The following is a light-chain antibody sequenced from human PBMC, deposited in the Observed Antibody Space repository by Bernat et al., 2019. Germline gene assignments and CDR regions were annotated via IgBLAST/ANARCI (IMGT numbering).Light chain of an antibody. CDR1: QGISSY. CDR2: AAS. V-gene: IGKV1-9*01. CDR3: QQLNSYPIT. Sequence: DIQLTQSPFFLSASVGDRVTITCRASQGISSYLAWYQQKPGKAPKLLIYAASTLQSGVPSRFSGSGSGTEFTLTISSLQPEDFATYYCQQLNSYPITVGQGTRLEIK. J-gene: IGKJ5*01.